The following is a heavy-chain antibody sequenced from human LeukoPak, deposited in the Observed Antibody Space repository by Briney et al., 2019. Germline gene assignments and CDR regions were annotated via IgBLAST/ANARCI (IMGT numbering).Heavy chain of an antibody. CDR2: ISWNSGSI. CDR3: ARDRSGQTTYYYGMDV. V-gene: IGHV3-9*01. J-gene: IGHJ6*02. CDR1: GFTFDDYA. Sequence: PGRSLRLSCAASGFTFDDYAMHWVRQAPGKGLEWVSGISWNSGSIGYADSVKGRFTISRDNAKTSLYLQMNSLRAEDTALYYCARDRSGQTTYYYGMDVWGQGTTVTVSS. D-gene: IGHD1-26*01.